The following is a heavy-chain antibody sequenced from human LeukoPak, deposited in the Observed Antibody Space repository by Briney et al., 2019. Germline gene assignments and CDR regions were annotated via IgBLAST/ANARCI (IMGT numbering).Heavy chain of an antibody. J-gene: IGHJ5*02. CDR1: GGSISNSY. V-gene: IGHV4-34*01. Sequence: TSETLSLTCTVSGGSISNSYCIWIRQPPGKGLEWIGEISTNYNPSLKSRVTISVDESSNQFSLKLSSLTAADTAVYYCARNVSATETTGPWGQGTLVTVSS. D-gene: IGHD4-17*01. CDR3: ARNVSATETTGP. CDR2: IST.